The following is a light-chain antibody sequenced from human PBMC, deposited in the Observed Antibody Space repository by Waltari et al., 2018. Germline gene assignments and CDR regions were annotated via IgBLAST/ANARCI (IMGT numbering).Light chain of an antibody. CDR2: EVN. CDR1: GGDVGSDNF. Sequence: QSALTQPASAPASPGQSLTISCTGTGGDVGSDNFVSWYKQHPGTAPKLIIYEVNKRPSGVSNRFSASKSGTTASLTISGLQAEDESDFCCSSYAGSGTSVFGGGTKLTVL. J-gene: IGLJ3*02. CDR3: SSYAGSGTSV. V-gene: IGLV2-23*02.